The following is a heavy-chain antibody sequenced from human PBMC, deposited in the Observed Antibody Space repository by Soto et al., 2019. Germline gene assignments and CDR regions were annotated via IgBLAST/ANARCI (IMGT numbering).Heavy chain of an antibody. Sequence: QVTLKETGPALVNPTETLTLTCTVSGFSLSNVGVGVSWSRQPPGKALEWIAHIFSNDVTFYSTSLSARLSISRDTSNSQVVLMMTDLDPVDTATYYCARIFRYDYDIYHWVGGNLVTVSS. CDR1: GFSLSNVGVG. V-gene: IGHV2-26*01. CDR2: IFSNDVT. J-gene: IGHJ5*02. D-gene: IGHD3-9*01. CDR3: ARIFRYDYDIYH.